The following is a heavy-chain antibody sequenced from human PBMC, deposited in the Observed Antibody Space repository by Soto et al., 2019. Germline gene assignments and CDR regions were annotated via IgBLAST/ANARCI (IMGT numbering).Heavy chain of an antibody. V-gene: IGHV3-7*01. CDR1: GFTFSNYW. CDR2: INQDGSEK. D-gene: IGHD3-3*01. J-gene: IGHJ4*02. CDR3: ALFGSTSPDTFDY. Sequence: GGSLRLSCAVSGFTFSNYWMSWVRQAPGKGLEWVAHINQDGSEKYYVDSVKGRFTISRDNAKNSLYLQINSLSAEDTAVYYCALFGSTSPDTFDYWGQGTLVTV.